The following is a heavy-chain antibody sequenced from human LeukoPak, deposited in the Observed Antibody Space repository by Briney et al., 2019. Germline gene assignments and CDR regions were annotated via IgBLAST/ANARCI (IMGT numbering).Heavy chain of an antibody. Sequence: ASVKVSCKASGYTFTGYYMHWVRQAPGQGLEWMGWVNPNSGDTGYAQTFQGRVTMTRDTSVGTAYMELSSLRSEDTAVYSCARAVRHWEIERYWGQGTLVTVSS. CDR1: GYTFTGYY. CDR2: VNPNSGDT. D-gene: IGHD1-26*01. V-gene: IGHV1-8*02. CDR3: ARAVRHWEIERY. J-gene: IGHJ4*02.